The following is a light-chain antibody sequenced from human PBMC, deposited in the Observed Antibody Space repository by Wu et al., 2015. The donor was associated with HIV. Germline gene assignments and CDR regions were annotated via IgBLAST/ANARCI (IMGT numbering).Light chain of an antibody. CDR3: QQYGSSSWT. V-gene: IGKV3-20*01. Sequence: ENLLTQSPGTLSLSPGERATLSCRASKSISNNYLAWYQQKSGQAPRLLVYHASSRATGVPDRFSGSGSGTDSTLTISRLEPEDFAVYYCQQYGSSSWTFGQGTTVEIK. CDR1: KSISNNY. CDR2: HAS. J-gene: IGKJ1*01.